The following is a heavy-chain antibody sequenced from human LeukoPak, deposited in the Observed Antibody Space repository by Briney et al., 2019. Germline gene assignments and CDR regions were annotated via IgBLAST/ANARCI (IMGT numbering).Heavy chain of an antibody. CDR3: ARDEVMVRGVPLDY. CDR2: ISAYNGNT. CDR1: GYTFTGYL. D-gene: IGHD3-10*01. V-gene: IGHV1-18*04. J-gene: IGHJ4*02. Sequence: ASVKVSCKASGYTFTGYLMHWVRQAPGQGLEWMGWISAYNGNTNYAQKLQGRVTMTTDTSTSTAYMELRSLRSDDTAVYYCARDEVMVRGVPLDYWGQGTLVTVSS.